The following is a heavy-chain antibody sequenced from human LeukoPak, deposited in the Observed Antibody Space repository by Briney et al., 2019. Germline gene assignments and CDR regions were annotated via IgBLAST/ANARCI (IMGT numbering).Heavy chain of an antibody. Sequence: PGRSLRLSCAASGFTFSSYAMSWVRQAPGKGLEWVSAISGSGGSTYYADSVKGRFTISRDNSKNTLYLQMNSLRAEDTAVYYCAKGGSTSLVHNWFDPWGQGTLVTVSS. CDR3: AKGGSTSLVHNWFDP. CDR1: GFTFSSYA. CDR2: ISGSGGST. J-gene: IGHJ5*02. D-gene: IGHD2-2*01. V-gene: IGHV3-23*01.